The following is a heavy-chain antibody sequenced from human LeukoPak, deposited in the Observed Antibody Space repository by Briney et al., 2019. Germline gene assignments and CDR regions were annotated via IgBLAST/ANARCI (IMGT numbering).Heavy chain of an antibody. V-gene: IGHV3-21*01. CDR1: GFTFSSYS. D-gene: IGHD2-2*01. Sequence: GGSLRLSCAASGFTFSSYSMNWVRQAPGKGLEWVSSISSSGSYIYYADSVKGRFTISRDNAKNSLYLQMNSLRAEDTAVYYCARGVRNCSSTSCYGLFDYWGQGTLVTVSS. CDR2: ISSSGSYI. J-gene: IGHJ4*02. CDR3: ARGVRNCSSTSCYGLFDY.